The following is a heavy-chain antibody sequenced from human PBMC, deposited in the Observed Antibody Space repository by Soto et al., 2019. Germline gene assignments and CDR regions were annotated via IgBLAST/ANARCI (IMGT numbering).Heavy chain of an antibody. Sequence: QVQLVESGGGVVQPGRSLRLSCAASGFTFSSYAMHWVRQAPGKGLEWVAVISYDGSNKYYADSVKGRFTISRDNSKNTLYLQMNSLRAEDTAVYYCARDPWWGTARVLWYFDPRGRGALVTACS. CDR3: ARDPWWGTARVLWYFDP. D-gene: IGHD5-18*01. CDR2: ISYDGSNK. V-gene: IGHV3-30-3*01. CDR1: GFTFSSYA. J-gene: IGHJ2*01.